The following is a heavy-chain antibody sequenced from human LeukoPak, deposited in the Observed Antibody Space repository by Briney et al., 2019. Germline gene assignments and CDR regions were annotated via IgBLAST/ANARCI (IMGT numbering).Heavy chain of an antibody. CDR1: GYTFSRYG. CDR3: ARGYRTVGAIEYFQH. Sequence: GASVKVSCKTSGYTFSRYGFSWVRQAPGQGLEWMGRINPNSGGTNYAQKFQGRVTMTRDTSISTAYMELSRLRSDDTAVYYCARGYRTVGAIEYFQHWGQGTLVTVSS. CDR2: INPNSGGT. V-gene: IGHV1-2*06. J-gene: IGHJ1*01. D-gene: IGHD1-26*01.